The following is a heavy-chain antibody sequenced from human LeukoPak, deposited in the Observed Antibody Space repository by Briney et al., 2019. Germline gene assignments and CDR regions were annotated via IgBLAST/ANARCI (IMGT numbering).Heavy chain of an antibody. Sequence: SETLSPTCTVSGGSISSYYWSWIRQPPGKGLEWIGYIYYSGSTNYNPSLKSRVTISIDTSKNQFSLKLSSVTAADTAVYYCARDTVTDAFDIWGQGTMVTVSS. V-gene: IGHV4-59*01. CDR1: GGSISSYY. CDR3: ARDTVTDAFDI. CDR2: IYYSGST. D-gene: IGHD4-17*01. J-gene: IGHJ3*02.